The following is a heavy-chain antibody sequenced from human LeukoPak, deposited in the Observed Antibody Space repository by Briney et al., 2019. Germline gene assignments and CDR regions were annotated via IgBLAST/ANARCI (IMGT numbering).Heavy chain of an antibody. CDR3: AKGSSLSRPYYFDY. D-gene: IGHD6-6*01. V-gene: IGHV3-23*01. CDR2: ISASGGNT. J-gene: IGHJ4*02. CDR1: GFTFSSYA. Sequence: GGSLRLSCTASGFTFSSYAMTWVRQAPGKGLEWVSGISASGGNTYHADSVKGRLTISRDNSKNTLYLQMNSLRVEDMALYYCAKGSSLSRPYYFDYWGQGTLVTVSS.